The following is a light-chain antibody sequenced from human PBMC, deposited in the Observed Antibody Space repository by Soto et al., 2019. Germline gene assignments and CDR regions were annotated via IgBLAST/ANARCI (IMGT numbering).Light chain of an antibody. Sequence: ALQLTQSPSSLSASVGDRVTITCRASQGISSALAWYQQKPGKAPKLLIYDASSLASGVASRFSGRGSGTDFTLTISSLQPEDFAAYYCQQFNSYPLTSGGGTKVEIK. J-gene: IGKJ4*01. CDR3: QQFNSYPLT. CDR1: QGISSA. V-gene: IGKV1-13*02. CDR2: DAS.